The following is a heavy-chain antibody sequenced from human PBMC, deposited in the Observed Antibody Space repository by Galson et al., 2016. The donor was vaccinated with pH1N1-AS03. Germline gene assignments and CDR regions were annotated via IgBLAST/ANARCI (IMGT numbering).Heavy chain of an antibody. D-gene: IGHD1-26*01. V-gene: IGHV1-8*01. CDR1: GYTFTSYD. CDR2: MNPNSGNT. CDR3: ARDQGSVRTTRAFDI. J-gene: IGHJ3*02. Sequence: SVKVSCKASGYTFTSYDINWVRQATGQGLEWMGWMNPNSGNTGYAQKFQGRVTMTRNTSISTAYMELSSLGSDDTAVYYCARDQGSVRTTRAFDIWGQGTMVTVSS.